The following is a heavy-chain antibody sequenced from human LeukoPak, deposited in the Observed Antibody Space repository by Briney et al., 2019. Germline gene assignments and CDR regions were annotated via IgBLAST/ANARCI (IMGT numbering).Heavy chain of an antibody. J-gene: IGHJ4*02. V-gene: IGHV1-18*01. Sequence: ASVKVSCKASGYTFNRHGIAWVRQAPGQGLEWMGWISAYNGDTKYAQKFQGRVTMTTDTSTSTAYMELRSLRSDDTAVYYCARGPSNTSGWYIYFCYWGQGTLVT. CDR3: ARGPSNTSGWYIYFCY. D-gene: IGHD6-19*01. CDR1: GYTFNRHG. CDR2: ISAYNGDT.